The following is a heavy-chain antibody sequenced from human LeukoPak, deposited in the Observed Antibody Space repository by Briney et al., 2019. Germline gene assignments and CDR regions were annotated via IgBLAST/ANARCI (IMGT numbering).Heavy chain of an antibody. CDR3: ARDRTIFGYLHDAFDI. CDR1: GGSIGSGDYY. CDR2: IYYSGST. D-gene: IGHD3-3*01. Sequence: SETLSLTCTVSGGSIGSGDYYWSWIRQPPGKGLEWIGYIYYSGSTYYNPSLKSRVTISVDTSKNQYSLKLSSVTAADTAVYYCARDRTIFGYLHDAFDIWGQGTMVTVSS. J-gene: IGHJ3*02. V-gene: IGHV4-30-4*01.